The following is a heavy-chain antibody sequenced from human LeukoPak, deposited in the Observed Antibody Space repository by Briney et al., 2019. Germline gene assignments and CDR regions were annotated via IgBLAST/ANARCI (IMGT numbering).Heavy chain of an antibody. V-gene: IGHV3-72*01. CDR1: GFTFSDHY. D-gene: IGHD3-10*01. Sequence: QPGGSLRRSCAASGFTFSDHYMDWVRQSPGKGLEWVGRTKNKANSYTTEYAASVKGRFIISRDASKNSLYLQMNSLKTEDTAAYYCARGSDYYSSGTSYGMDVWGQGTTVTVSS. J-gene: IGHJ6*02. CDR2: TKNKANSYTT. CDR3: ARGSDYYSSGTSYGMDV.